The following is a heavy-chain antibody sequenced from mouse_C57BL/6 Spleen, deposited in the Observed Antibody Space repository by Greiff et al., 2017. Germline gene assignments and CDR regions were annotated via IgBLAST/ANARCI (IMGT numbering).Heavy chain of an antibody. D-gene: IGHD2-2*01. J-gene: IGHJ4*01. V-gene: IGHV1-55*01. Sequence: QVQLQQPGAELVKPGASVKMSCKASGYTFTSYWITWVKQRPGHGLEWIGDIYPGSGSTNYNEKFKSKATLTVDTSSSTAYMQLSSLTSEDAAVYYCAREEWLRRVYYAMDYWGQGTSVTVSS. CDR2: IYPGSGST. CDR3: AREEWLRRVYYAMDY. CDR1: GYTFTSYW.